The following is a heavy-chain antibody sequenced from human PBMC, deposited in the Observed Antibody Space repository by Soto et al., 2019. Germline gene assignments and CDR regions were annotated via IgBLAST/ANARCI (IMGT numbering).Heavy chain of an antibody. D-gene: IGHD5-18*01. J-gene: IGHJ4*02. Sequence: PGKSLKISCQGSGYSFTNYWVGWVRQIPGRGLEWMGIIHPGDSDTRYSPFFQGQVNISADKSTSTAYMELSSLRSEDTAVYYCASHPGGYRYRIDYWGQGTLVTVSS. V-gene: IGHV5-51*01. CDR2: IHPGDSDT. CDR3: ASHPGGYRYRIDY. CDR1: GYSFTNYW.